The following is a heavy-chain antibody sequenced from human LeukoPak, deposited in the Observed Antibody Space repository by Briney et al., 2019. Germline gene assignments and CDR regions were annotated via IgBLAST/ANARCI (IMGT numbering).Heavy chain of an antibody. J-gene: IGHJ1*01. Sequence: GGSLRLSCAASGFTFSSYGMHWVRQAPGKGLEWVGVISFDGSTNYYADSVKGRFTISRDNSKNTLYLQMNSLRAEDTAVYYCAKVAGYGDYGEYFLHWGQGTLVIVSS. D-gene: IGHD4-17*01. V-gene: IGHV3-30*18. CDR1: GFTFSSYG. CDR3: AKVAGYGDYGEYFLH. CDR2: ISFDGSTN.